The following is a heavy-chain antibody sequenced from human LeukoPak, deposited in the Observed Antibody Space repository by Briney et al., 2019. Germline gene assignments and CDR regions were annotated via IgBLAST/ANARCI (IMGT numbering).Heavy chain of an antibody. CDR3: ARERPIVADVDLDY. Sequence: PGGSLRLSCAASGFTFSSYWMSWVRQAPGKGLEWVANIKQDGSEKYYVDSVKGRFTISRDNAKNSLYLQMNSLRAEDTAAYYCARERPIVADVDLDYWGQGTLVTVSS. CDR2: IKQDGSEK. J-gene: IGHJ4*02. V-gene: IGHV3-7*03. CDR1: GFTFSSYW. D-gene: IGHD5-12*01.